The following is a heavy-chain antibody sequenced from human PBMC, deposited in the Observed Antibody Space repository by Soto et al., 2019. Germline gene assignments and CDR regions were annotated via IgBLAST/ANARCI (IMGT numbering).Heavy chain of an antibody. CDR1: GFTFSSYG. CDR3: AKDNAAGTNYYYGMDV. Sequence: GGSLRLSCAASGFTFSSYGMHWVRQAPGKGLEWVAVISYDGSNKYYADSVKGRFTISRDNSKNTLYLQMNSLRAEDTAVYYCAKDNAAGTNYYYGMDVWGQGTTVTVSS. D-gene: IGHD6-13*01. CDR2: ISYDGSNK. V-gene: IGHV3-30*18. J-gene: IGHJ6*02.